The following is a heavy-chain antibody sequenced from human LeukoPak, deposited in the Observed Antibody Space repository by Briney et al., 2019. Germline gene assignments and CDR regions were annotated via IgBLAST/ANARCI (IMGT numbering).Heavy chain of an antibody. CDR1: GGSFSGYY. D-gene: IGHD2-21*01. V-gene: IGHV4-34*01. CDR3: ATRPNSGFDY. CDR2: INHSGST. J-gene: IGHJ4*02. Sequence: PSETLSLTCAVYGGSFSGYYWSWIRQPPGKGLEWIGEINHSGSTNYNPSLKSRVTISVDTSKNQFSLKLSSVTAADTAVYYCATRPNSGFDYWGQGTPVTVSS.